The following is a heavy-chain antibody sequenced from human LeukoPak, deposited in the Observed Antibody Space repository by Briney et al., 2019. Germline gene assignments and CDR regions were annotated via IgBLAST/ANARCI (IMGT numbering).Heavy chain of an antibody. CDR2: IYYSGST. D-gene: IGHD5-18*01. CDR1: GGSICSSSYY. V-gene: IGHV4-39*07. CDR3: ARLIRGYSYRVDY. J-gene: IGHJ4*02. Sequence: SETLSLTCTVSGGSICSSSYYWGWIRKPPGKGREWIGSIYYSGSTYYNPSLKSRVTISVDTSKNQFSLKLSSVTAADTAVYYCARLIRGYSYRVDYWGQGTLVTVSS.